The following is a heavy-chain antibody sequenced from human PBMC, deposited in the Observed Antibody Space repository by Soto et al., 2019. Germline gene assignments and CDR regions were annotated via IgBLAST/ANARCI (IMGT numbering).Heavy chain of an antibody. Sequence: SETLSLTCTVSGGSISSSSYYWGWIRQPPGKGLEWIGSIYYSGSTYYNPSLKSRVTISVDTSKNQFSLKLSSVTAADTAVYYCARRSVNYYGSGSYLGDNWFDPWGQGTLVTVSS. CDR1: GGSISSSSYY. CDR2: IYYSGST. V-gene: IGHV4-39*01. D-gene: IGHD3-10*01. J-gene: IGHJ5*02. CDR3: ARRSVNYYGSGSYLGDNWFDP.